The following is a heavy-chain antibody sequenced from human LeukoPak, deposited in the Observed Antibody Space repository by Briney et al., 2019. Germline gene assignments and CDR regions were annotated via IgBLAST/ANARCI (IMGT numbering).Heavy chain of an antibody. V-gene: IGHV3-23*01. CDR2: ITETGAGT. J-gene: IGHJ5*01. CDR3: ARGTAAAANRNWFDS. D-gene: IGHD6-13*01. Sequence: GGSLRLSCAASGFIFSSHSMNWVRRAPGKGLEWVSAITETGAGTYYADSVKGRFTMSRDNSRNTVYLQMDSLRAEDTAVYFCARGTAAAANRNWFDSWGQGTLVTVSS. CDR1: GFIFSSHS.